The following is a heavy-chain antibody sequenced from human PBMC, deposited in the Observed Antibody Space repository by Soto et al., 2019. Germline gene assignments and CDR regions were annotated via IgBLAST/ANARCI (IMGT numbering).Heavy chain of an antibody. J-gene: IGHJ4*02. CDR3: AAGYSSGWSVLEFVY. D-gene: IGHD6-19*01. V-gene: IGHV1-69*13. CDR1: GGTFSSYA. Sequence: GASVKVSCKASGGTFSSYAISWVRQAPGQGLEWMGGIIPIFGTANYAQKFQGRVTITADESTSTAYMELSSLRSEDTAVYYCAAGYSSGWSVLEFVYWGQGTLVTVSS. CDR2: IIPIFGTA.